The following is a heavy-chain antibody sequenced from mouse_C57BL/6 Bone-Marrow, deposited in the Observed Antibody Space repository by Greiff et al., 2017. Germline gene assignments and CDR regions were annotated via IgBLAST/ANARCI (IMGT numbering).Heavy chain of an antibody. Sequence: QVQLQQPGAELVKPGASVKMSCKASGYTFTSYWITWVKRRPGQGLEWIGDIYPGSGSTNYNEKVKSKATTTVDTSSSTAYMQLSSLTSEDSAVYYCARPFYINYWYFDVWGTGTTVTVSS. D-gene: IGHD2-5*01. V-gene: IGHV1-55*01. CDR1: GYTFTSYW. CDR3: ARPFYINYWYFDV. CDR2: IYPGSGST. J-gene: IGHJ1*03.